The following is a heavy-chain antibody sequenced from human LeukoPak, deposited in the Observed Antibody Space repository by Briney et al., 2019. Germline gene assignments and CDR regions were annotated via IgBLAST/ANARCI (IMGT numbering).Heavy chain of an antibody. CDR1: GGSVSSVNYY. CDR2: VYYSGST. D-gene: IGHD6-19*01. V-gene: IGHV4-61*01. CDR3: AASYISGFPEIDY. Sequence: SETLSLTCTVSGGSVSSVNYYWSWIRQPPGKGLEWIGYVYYSGSTKYNPSLKSRVTISGDTSKNQFCLKVSSVTAADTAVYYCAASYISGFPEIDYWGQGTLVTVSS. J-gene: IGHJ4*02.